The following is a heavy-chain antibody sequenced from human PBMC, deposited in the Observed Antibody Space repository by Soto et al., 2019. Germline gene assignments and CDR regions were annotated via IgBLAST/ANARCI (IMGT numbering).Heavy chain of an antibody. CDR2: ISYSGST. CDR1: GASMSAYY. CDR3: ASTTSYYYDTSGYSKWFVP. V-gene: IGHV4-59*01. J-gene: IGHJ5*02. D-gene: IGHD3-22*01. Sequence: SETLSLTCTVSGASMSAYYWSWIRQSPGKGLEWIGYISYSGSTNYNPSLKIRITISVDTSKKQFSLKLSSVTAADTAVYYWASTTSYYYDTSGYSKWFVPWGQGTLVTVSS.